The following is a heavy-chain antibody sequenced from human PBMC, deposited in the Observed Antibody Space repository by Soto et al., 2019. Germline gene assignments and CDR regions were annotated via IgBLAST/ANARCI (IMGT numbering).Heavy chain of an antibody. CDR3: ARAGFGGYSYGYYYYYYGMDV. J-gene: IGHJ6*02. CDR1: GWSFTGYY. CDR2: INHSGST. V-gene: IGHV4-34*01. D-gene: IGHD5-18*01. Sequence: PSDTLSLTSAVYGWSFTGYYWSWIRQPPGKGLEWLGEINHSGSTNYNPSLKSRVTISVDTSKNQFSLKLSSVTVADTAVYYCARAGFGGYSYGYYYYYYGMDVWGQGTTVS.